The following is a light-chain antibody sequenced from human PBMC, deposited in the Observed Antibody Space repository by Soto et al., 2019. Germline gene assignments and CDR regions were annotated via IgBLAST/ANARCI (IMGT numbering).Light chain of an antibody. V-gene: IGLV2-8*01. CDR2: EVS. CDR1: SSDVGGYSY. Sequence: SDLFQTPYAARSPVTSGTISCSGTSSDVGGYSYFSCYQQHPGKSPKLMIYEVSKRPSWVPDRFCGSNCGNTASLTVSGLQAEDEADYYCISYAGTAYGFGTGT. CDR3: ISYAGTAYG. J-gene: IGLJ1*01.